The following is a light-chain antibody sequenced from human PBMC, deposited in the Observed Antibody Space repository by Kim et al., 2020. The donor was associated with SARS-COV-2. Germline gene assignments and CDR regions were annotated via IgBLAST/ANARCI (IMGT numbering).Light chain of an antibody. CDR1: QSISIW. V-gene: IGKV1-5*01. CDR3: QEYKSNSWT. CDR2: DAS. Sequence: DIQMTQSPSTLSASVGDRVTITCRASQSISIWLAWYQQKPGKVPNLLIYDASNLESGVPSRFSGSGSGTEFTLTISILQPDDFATYYCQEYKSNSWTFGQGTKVEIK. J-gene: IGKJ1*01.